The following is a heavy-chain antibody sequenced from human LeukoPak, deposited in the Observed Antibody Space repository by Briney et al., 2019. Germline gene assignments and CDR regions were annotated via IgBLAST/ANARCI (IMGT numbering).Heavy chain of an antibody. V-gene: IGHV4-39*01. CDR2: IYYSGST. D-gene: IGHD3-22*01. CDR1: GGSISSSSYY. J-gene: IGHJ4*02. Sequence: PSETLPLTCTVSGGSISSSSYYWGWIRQPPGKGLEWIGSIYYSGSTYYNPSLKSRVTISVDTSKNQFSLKLSSVTAADTAVYYCARGLRKGYYDSSGYWNWGQGTLVTVSS. CDR3: ARGLRKGYYDSSGYWN.